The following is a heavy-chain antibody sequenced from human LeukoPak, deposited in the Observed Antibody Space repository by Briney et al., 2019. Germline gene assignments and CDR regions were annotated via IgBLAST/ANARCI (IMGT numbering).Heavy chain of an antibody. CDR1: GGSISSYY. J-gene: IGHJ6*02. CDR2: IYYSGST. Sequence: SETLSLTCTVSGGSISSYYWIWIRQPPGKGLEWIGYIYYSGSTNYNPSLKSRVTISVDTSKNQFSLKLSSVTAADTAVYYCARRSPYYGMDVWGQGTTVTVSS. CDR3: ARRSPYYGMDV. V-gene: IGHV4-59*08.